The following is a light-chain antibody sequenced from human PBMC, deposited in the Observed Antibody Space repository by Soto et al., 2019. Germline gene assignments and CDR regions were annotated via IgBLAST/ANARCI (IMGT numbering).Light chain of an antibody. Sequence: EIVLTQSPGTLSLSPGERATLSCRASQSVSSSYLAWYQQKPGQAPRLLIYGASSRATGIPDRFSGSGSGTDFTLTISRLVPEDFAVYSCQEYGSSPRTFGEGTKVDIK. CDR2: GAS. J-gene: IGKJ1*01. CDR1: QSVSSSY. CDR3: QEYGSSPRT. V-gene: IGKV3-20*01.